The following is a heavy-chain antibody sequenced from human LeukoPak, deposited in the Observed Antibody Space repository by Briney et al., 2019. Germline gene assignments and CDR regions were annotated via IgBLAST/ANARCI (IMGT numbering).Heavy chain of an antibody. J-gene: IGHJ6*02. Sequence: GGSLRLSCAASGFTFSSYAMSWVRQAPGKGLEWVSAVSGSGGSTYYADSVKGRFTISRDNSKNTLYLQMNSLRAEDTAVYYCANGYCSSTSCYNGYYYGMDVWGQGTTVTVSS. CDR2: VSGSGGST. V-gene: IGHV3-23*01. CDR3: ANGYCSSTSCYNGYYYGMDV. CDR1: GFTFSSYA. D-gene: IGHD2-2*02.